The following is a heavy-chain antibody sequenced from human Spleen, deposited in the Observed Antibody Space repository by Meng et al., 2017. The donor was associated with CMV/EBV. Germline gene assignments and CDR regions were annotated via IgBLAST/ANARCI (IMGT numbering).Heavy chain of an antibody. D-gene: IGHD3-10*01. CDR1: GFNFSNNW. V-gene: IGHV3-7*01. Sequence: AASGFNFSNNWMSWVRQDPGKGLEWVASIKKDGSEEYYVESVKGRFTISRDNAKNSLSLQMNILRAEDTAVYYCARVGSSSGSYYYWGQGTLVTVSS. J-gene: IGHJ4*02. CDR3: ARVGSSSGSYYY. CDR2: IKKDGSEE.